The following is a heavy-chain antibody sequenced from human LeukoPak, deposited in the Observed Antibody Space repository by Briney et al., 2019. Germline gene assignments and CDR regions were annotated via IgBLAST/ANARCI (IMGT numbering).Heavy chain of an antibody. CDR2: ISSSGSTI. D-gene: IGHD3-22*01. CDR1: GFTFSDYY. V-gene: IGHV3-11*01. CDR3: ARYYYDSSGYYYFDY. J-gene: IGHJ4*02. Sequence: GGSLRLSCAASGFTFSDYYMSWIRQAPGKGLEWVSYISSSGSTIYYADSVKGRFTISRDNAKNSLYLQMNSLRAEDTAVYYCARYYYDSSGYYYFDYWGQGTLVTVSS.